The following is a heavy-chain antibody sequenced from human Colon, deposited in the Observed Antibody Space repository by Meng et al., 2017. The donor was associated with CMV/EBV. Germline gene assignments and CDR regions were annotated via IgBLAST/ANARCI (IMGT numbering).Heavy chain of an antibody. J-gene: IGHJ2*01. V-gene: IGHV1-46*01. CDR3: ASQQPRIAARPNHRNWYFDL. CDR2: INPSGGST. D-gene: IGHD6-6*01. CDR1: TSYY. Sequence: TSYYMHWVRQAPGQGLEWMGIINPSGGSTSYAQKFQGRVTMTRDTSTSTVYMELSSLRSEDTAVYYCASQQPRIAARPNHRNWYFDLWGRGTLVTVSS.